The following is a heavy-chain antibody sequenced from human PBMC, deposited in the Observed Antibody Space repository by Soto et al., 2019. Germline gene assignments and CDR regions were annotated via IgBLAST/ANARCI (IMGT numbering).Heavy chain of an antibody. V-gene: IGHV3-9*01. J-gene: IGHJ6*03. D-gene: IGHD3-10*01. CDR3: AKDYGSGSYDGNYYYYMDV. CDR2: ISWNSGSI. Sequence: GGSLRLSCAASGFTFDDYAMHWVRQAPGKGLEWVSGISWNSGSIGYADSVKGRFTISRDNAKNSLYLQMNSLRAEDTALYYCAKDYGSGSYDGNYYYYMDVWGKGTTVTVSS. CDR1: GFTFDDYA.